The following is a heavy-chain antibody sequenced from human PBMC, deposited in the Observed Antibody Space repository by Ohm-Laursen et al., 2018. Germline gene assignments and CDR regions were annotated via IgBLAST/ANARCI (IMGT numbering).Heavy chain of an antibody. CDR1: GFTFSSYW. V-gene: IGHV3-7*01. D-gene: IGHD4-17*01. CDR3: ARDSDYGDYYYYGMDV. Sequence: SLRLSCAASGFTFSSYWMSWVRQAPGKGLEWVANIKQDGSEKYYVDSVKGRFTISRDNAKNSLYLQMNSLRAEDTAVYYCARDSDYGDYYYYGMDVWGQGTTVTVSS. J-gene: IGHJ6*02. CDR2: IKQDGSEK.